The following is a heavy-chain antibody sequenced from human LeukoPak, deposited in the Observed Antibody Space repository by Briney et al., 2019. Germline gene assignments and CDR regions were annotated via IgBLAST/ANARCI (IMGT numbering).Heavy chain of an antibody. CDR2: ISYDGSNK. V-gene: IGHV3-30-3*01. CDR3: ARGGPHYYGFWSGHHFRGNYYYYGMDV. D-gene: IGHD3-3*01. CDR1: RFTFSSYA. J-gene: IGHJ6*02. Sequence: SGGSLRLSCAASRFTFSSYAMHWVRQAPGKGLEWVAVISYDGSNKYYPDSVKGRSTISRDNSKNTLYLQMNSLRAEDTAVYYCARGGPHYYGFWSGHHFRGNYYYYGMDVWGQGTTVTVSS.